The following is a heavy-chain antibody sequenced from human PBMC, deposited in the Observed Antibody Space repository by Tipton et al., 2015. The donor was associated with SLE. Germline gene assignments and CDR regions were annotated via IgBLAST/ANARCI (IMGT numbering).Heavy chain of an antibody. J-gene: IGHJ5*02. D-gene: IGHD3-10*01. Sequence: TLSLTCAVSGYSISSGYYWGWIRQPPGKGLEWIGSIYHSGSTYYNPSPKSRVTISVDTSKNQFSLKLSSVTAADTAVYYCASAKFGELWRFDPWGQGTLVTVSS. CDR2: IYHSGST. CDR3: ASAKFGELWRFDP. CDR1: GYSISSGYY. V-gene: IGHV4-38-2*01.